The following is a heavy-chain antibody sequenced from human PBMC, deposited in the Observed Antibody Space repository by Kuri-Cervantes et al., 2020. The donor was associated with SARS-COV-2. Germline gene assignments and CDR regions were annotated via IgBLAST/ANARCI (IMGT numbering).Heavy chain of an antibody. J-gene: IGHJ3*02. CDR1: GFTFSSYW. V-gene: IGHV3-74*01. Sequence: GESLKISCAASGFTFSSYWMHWVRQAPGKGLVWVSRINSDGSSTSYADSVKGRFTISRDNAKNTLYLQMNSLRAEDTAVYYCAREVSGWYTSAFDIWAKGQWSPSPQ. CDR3: AREVSGWYTSAFDI. D-gene: IGHD6-19*01. CDR2: INSDGSST.